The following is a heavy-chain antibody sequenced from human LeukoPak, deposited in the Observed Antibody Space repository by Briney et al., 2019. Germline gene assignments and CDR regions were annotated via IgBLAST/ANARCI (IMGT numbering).Heavy chain of an antibody. J-gene: IGHJ4*02. CDR2: FNPSAGST. CDR3: ARDLRFGELSFLPFDY. CDR1: GYTFTSYY. D-gene: IGHD3-10*01. V-gene: IGHV1-46*01. Sequence: ASVKVSCKPSGYTFTSYYLHWVRQAPGQGLEWMGLFNPSAGSTSYAQKFQGRVTLTRDMSTSTVYMEVSSLRSEDTAVYYCARDLRFGELSFLPFDYWGQGTLVTVSS.